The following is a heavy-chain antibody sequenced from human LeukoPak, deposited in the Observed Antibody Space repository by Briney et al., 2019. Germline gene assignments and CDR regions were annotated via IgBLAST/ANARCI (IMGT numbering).Heavy chain of an antibody. CDR2: IRYDGSNK. V-gene: IGHV3-30*02. Sequence: GGSLRLSCAASGFTFSSYGMHWVRQAPGKGLEWVAFIRYDGSNKYYADSVKGRFTISRDNSKNTLYLQMNNLRAEDTAVYYCAKVGDYGANWFDPWGQGTLVTVSS. CDR1: GFTFSSYG. D-gene: IGHD4-17*01. J-gene: IGHJ5*02. CDR3: AKVGDYGANWFDP.